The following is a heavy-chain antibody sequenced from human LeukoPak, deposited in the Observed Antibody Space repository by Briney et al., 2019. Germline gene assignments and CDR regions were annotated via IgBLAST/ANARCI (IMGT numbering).Heavy chain of an antibody. V-gene: IGHV4-4*02. CDR3: AGLVVPAAEYYYGMDV. CDR1: GGSISSSNW. Sequence: PSETLSLTCAVSGGSISSSNWWSWVRQPPGKGLEWIGEIYHSGSTNYYSSLKSRVTISVDKSKNQFSLKLSSVTAADTAVYYCAGLVVPAAEYYYGMDVWGKGTTVTVSS. D-gene: IGHD2-2*01. J-gene: IGHJ6*04. CDR2: IYHSGST.